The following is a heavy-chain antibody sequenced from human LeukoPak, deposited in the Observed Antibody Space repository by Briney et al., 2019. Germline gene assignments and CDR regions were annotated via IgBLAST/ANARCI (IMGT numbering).Heavy chain of an antibody. Sequence: SETLSLTCAVYGGSFSGYYWSWIRQPPGKGLEWIGEINHSGSTNYNPSLKSRVTISVDTSKNQFSLKLSSMTAADTAVYYCARGSGSYYYWGQGTLVTVSS. D-gene: IGHD1-26*01. CDR2: INHSGST. V-gene: IGHV4-34*01. CDR1: GGSFSGYY. J-gene: IGHJ4*02. CDR3: ARGSGSYYY.